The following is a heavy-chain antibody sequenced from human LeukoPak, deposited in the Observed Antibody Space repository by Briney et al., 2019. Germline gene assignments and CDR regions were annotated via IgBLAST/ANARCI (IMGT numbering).Heavy chain of an antibody. CDR3: VKGFPWLADY. Sequence: PGGSLRLSCEASGFTFHNTWMSWVRQAPGKGLEWVANINQDGSGQYYVDSVKGRFTISRDNAKNSLYLQMNSLRAEDTAEYFCVKGFPWLADYWGQGTLVTVSS. CDR2: INQDGSGQ. V-gene: IGHV3-7*01. J-gene: IGHJ4*02. D-gene: IGHD6-19*01. CDR1: GFTFHNTW.